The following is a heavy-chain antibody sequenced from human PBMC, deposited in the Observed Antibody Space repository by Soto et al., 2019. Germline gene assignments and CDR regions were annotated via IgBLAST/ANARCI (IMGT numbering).Heavy chain of an antibody. D-gene: IGHD3-10*01. Sequence: QVQLQESGPGLVKPSETLSLTCTISGGSVGTYYWSWIRQSPGKGLEWIGYIYYSGSTNYNPSLKSRVTISLDTSMNQFSLKLTSVTAADTAVYYCARDRITTVRPHGLDVWGQGTTVIVSS. J-gene: IGHJ6*02. CDR1: GGSVGTYY. CDR2: IYYSGST. V-gene: IGHV4-59*02. CDR3: ARDRITTVRPHGLDV.